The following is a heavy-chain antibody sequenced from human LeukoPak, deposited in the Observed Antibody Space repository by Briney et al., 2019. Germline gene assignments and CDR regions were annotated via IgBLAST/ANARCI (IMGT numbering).Heavy chain of an antibody. J-gene: IGHJ4*02. D-gene: IGHD3-10*01. CDR2: ISYVGSNT. V-gene: IGHV3-30*18. CDR1: GFTFSSYG. CDR3: AKPYYYGSRSYMDY. Sequence: GRSLRLSCAASGFTFSSYGMHWVRQAPGKGLEWVAVISYVGSNTYYADSVKGRFTISRDNSKNMLYLQMNSLRAEDTAVYYCAKPYYYGSRSYMDYWGQGTLVTVSS.